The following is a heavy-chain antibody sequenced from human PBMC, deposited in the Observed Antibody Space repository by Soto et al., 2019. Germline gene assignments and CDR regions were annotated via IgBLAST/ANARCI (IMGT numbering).Heavy chain of an antibody. Sequence: QVQLVESGGGVVQPGRSLRLSCAASGFTFSSYGMHWVRQAPGKGLEWVAVISYDGSYKYYADSMKGRVTISRDNSKNTLYVQMNRRRAEDTAVYYCAKEGSVVATTPDFDYWGQGTLVTVSS. D-gene: IGHD5-12*01. CDR3: AKEGSVVATTPDFDY. CDR2: ISYDGSYK. CDR1: GFTFSSYG. J-gene: IGHJ4*02. V-gene: IGHV3-30*18.